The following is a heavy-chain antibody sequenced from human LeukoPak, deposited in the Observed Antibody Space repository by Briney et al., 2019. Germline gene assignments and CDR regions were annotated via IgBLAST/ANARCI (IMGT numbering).Heavy chain of an antibody. V-gene: IGHV4-30-2*01. J-gene: IGHJ1*01. D-gene: IGHD2-15*01. CDR3: AAGYCSGGSCFEYFQH. CDR2: IYHSGST. CDR1: GASISSYS. Sequence: SETLSLTCTVSGASISSYSWSWIRQPPGKGLEWIGYIYHSGSTYYNPSLKSRVTISVDRSKNQFSLKLSSVTAADTAVYYCAAGYCSGGSCFEYFQHWGQGTLVTVSS.